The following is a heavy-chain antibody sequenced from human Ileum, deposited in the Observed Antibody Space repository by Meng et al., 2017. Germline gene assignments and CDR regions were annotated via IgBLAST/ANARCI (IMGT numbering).Heavy chain of an antibody. V-gene: IGHV4-59*08. CDR3: ARLLDSSDWGWFDP. CDR1: GASISSHY. D-gene: IGHD3-22*01. CDR2: IYYRGGA. J-gene: IGHJ5*02. Sequence: QVQLQESGPGLVKPSETLDLTRSVSGASISSHYWTWIRQPPGKGLEYIGYIYYRGGASYNPSLRSRVTMSVDTSKNQFSLNLSSVTAADTAVYYCARLLDSSDWGWFDPWGQGTLVTVSS.